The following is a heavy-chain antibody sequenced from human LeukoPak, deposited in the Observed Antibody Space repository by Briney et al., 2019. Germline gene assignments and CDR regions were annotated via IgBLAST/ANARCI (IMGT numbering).Heavy chain of an antibody. J-gene: IGHJ4*02. CDR1: GFTFSRYG. CDR3: AKRVSPGIPDC. V-gene: IGHV3-30*02. CDR2: IRDDGSTR. D-gene: IGHD3-10*01. Sequence: GGSLRLSCAASGFTFSRYGLHWVRQAPGKGLEWVAFIRDDGSTRYYADSVKGRFTISRDNSKNTVSLQMSSLRAEDTAVYHCAKRVSPGIPDCWGQGTLVTVSS.